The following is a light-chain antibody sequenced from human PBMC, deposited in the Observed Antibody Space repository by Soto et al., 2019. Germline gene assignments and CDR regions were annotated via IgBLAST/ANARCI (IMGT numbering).Light chain of an antibody. J-gene: IGLJ1*01. CDR3: TSYSTSNSYV. Sequence: QSALTQPASLSGSPGQSITISCTGSSSYVGGYNFVSWYQQHPGKAPKLMIYEVSNRPSGRSNRFSGSKSGNTASLTISGLQAEDEADYYCTSYSTSNSYVFGAGTKLTVL. CDR1: SSYVGGYNF. CDR2: EVS. V-gene: IGLV2-14*01.